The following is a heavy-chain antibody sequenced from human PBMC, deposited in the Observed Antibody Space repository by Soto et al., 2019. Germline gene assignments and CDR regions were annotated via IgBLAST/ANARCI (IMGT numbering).Heavy chain of an antibody. V-gene: IGHV1-69*13. CDR3: ARDLELGTYLYFFDY. J-gene: IGHJ4*02. Sequence: SVKVSCKASGGTFSSYAISWVRQAPGQGLEWMGGIIPIFGTANYAQKFQGRVTITADESTSTAYMELSSLRSEDTAVYYCARDLELGTYLYFFDYWGQGALVTVSS. D-gene: IGHD1-7*01. CDR1: GGTFSSYA. CDR2: IIPIFGTA.